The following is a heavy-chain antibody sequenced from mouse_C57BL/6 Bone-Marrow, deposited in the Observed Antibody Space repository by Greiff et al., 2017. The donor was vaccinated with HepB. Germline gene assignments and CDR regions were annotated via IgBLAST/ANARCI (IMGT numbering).Heavy chain of an antibody. CDR2: IWRGGST. V-gene: IGHV2-5*01. CDR3: AKTLLLSYAMDY. CDR1: GFSLTSYG. J-gene: IGHJ4*01. D-gene: IGHD1-2*01. Sequence: QVQLQQSGPGLVQPSQSLSITCTVSGFSLTSYGVHWVRPSPGKGLEWLGVIWRGGSTDYNAAFMSRLSITKDNSKSQVFFKMNSLQADDTAIYYCAKTLLLSYAMDYWGQGTSVTVST.